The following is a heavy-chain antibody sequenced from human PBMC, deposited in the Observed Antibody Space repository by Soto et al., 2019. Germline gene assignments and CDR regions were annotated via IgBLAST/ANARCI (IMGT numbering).Heavy chain of an antibody. D-gene: IGHD3-22*01. Sequence: SVKVSCKASGGTFSSYAISWVRQAPGQGLEWMGGIIPIFGTANYAQKFQGRVTITADESTSTAYMELSSLRSEDTAVYYCARGYYDSSGYYPANYFDYWGQGTLVTV. V-gene: IGHV1-69*13. CDR3: ARGYYDSSGYYPANYFDY. CDR2: IIPIFGTA. CDR1: GGTFSSYA. J-gene: IGHJ4*02.